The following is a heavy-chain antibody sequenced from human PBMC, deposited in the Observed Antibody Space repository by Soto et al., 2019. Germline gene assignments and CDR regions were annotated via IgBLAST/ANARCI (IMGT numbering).Heavy chain of an antibody. CDR3: AKDPHSYLVATVLDLDY. Sequence: EVQLLESGGGLVQPRGSLRLSCGASGFTFSSYAMSWVRQAPGKGLERASAISGSGGSTYYADTVKGRFTISRDNSKNTLDLQMNSLRADDTAVYYCAKDPHSYLVATVLDLDYWGQGTLVTVSS. J-gene: IGHJ4*02. CDR2: ISGSGGST. CDR1: GFTFSSYA. D-gene: IGHD5-12*01. V-gene: IGHV3-23*01.